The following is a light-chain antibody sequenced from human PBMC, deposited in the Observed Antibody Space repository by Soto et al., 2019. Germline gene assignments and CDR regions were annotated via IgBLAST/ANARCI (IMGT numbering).Light chain of an antibody. CDR2: GAS. V-gene: IGKV3-20*01. J-gene: IGKJ1*01. CDR3: QQYNNWPQT. Sequence: EIVLTQSPGTLSLPPGERAALSCRASQSVSSTYLAWYQHKPGQAPRLLIYGASSRATGIPARFSGSGSGTEFTLTISSLQSEDFAEYHCQQYNNWPQTFGQGTKVDIK. CDR1: QSVSSTY.